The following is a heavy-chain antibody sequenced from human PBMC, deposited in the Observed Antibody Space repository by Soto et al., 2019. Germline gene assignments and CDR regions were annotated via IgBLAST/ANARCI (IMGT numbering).Heavy chain of an antibody. D-gene: IGHD6-6*01. CDR3: ARDPLGYSSSHFFDH. Sequence: PSETLSLTCSVSGASVSSGIHYWSWIRQSPGKGLEWIGFIYYSGSTNYNPSLKSRVTISVDTSKNQFSLKVSSVTAADTAVYFCARDPLGYSSSHFFDHWGQGPMLTVYS. CDR1: GASVSSGIHY. J-gene: IGHJ4*02. CDR2: IYYSGST. V-gene: IGHV4-61*01.